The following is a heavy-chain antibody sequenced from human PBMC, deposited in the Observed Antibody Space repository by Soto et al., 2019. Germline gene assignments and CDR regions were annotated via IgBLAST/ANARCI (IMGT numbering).Heavy chain of an antibody. D-gene: IGHD3-9*01. J-gene: IGHJ4*02. CDR3: ARSDGDYDILTGYYNPGYFNY. V-gene: IGHV3-21*01. CDR1: GFTFSSYS. Sequence: PGGSLRLSCAASGFTFSSYSMNWVRQTPGKGLEWVSSISSSSSYIYYADSVKGRFTISRDNAKNSLYLQMNSLRAEDTAVYYCARSDGDYDILTGYYNPGYFNYWGQGTLVTVSS. CDR2: ISSSSSYI.